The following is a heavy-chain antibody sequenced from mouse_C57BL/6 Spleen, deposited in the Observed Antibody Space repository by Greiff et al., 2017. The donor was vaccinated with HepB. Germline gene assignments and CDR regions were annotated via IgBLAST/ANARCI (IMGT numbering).Heavy chain of an antibody. J-gene: IGHJ4*01. CDR2: ISYDGSN. CDR1: GYSITSGYY. CDR3: ASDLIYDYGGYYAMDY. V-gene: IGHV3-6*01. D-gene: IGHD2-4*01. Sequence: EVQLQESGPGLVKPSQSLSLTCSVTGYSITSGYYWNWIRQFPGNKLEWMGYISYDGSNNYNPSLKNRISITRDTSKNQFFLKLNSVTTEDTATYYCASDLIYDYGGYYAMDYWGQGTSVTVSS.